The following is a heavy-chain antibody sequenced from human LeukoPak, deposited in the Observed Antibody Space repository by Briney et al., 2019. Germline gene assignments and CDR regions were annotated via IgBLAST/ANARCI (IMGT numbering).Heavy chain of an antibody. CDR3: AGGGPIVATDY. CDR2: INHSGST. CDR1: GGSFSVYY. Sequence: SETLSLTCAVYGGSFSVYYWSWIRQPPGKGREWIGEINHSGSTNYNPSLKSRVTISVDTSKNQFSLKLSSVTAADTAVYYCAGGGPIVATDYWGQGTLVTVSS. D-gene: IGHD5-12*01. J-gene: IGHJ4*02. V-gene: IGHV4-34*01.